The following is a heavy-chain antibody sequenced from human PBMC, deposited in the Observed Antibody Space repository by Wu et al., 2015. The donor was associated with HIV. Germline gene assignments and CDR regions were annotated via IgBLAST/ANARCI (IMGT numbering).Heavy chain of an antibody. Sequence: QVHLVQSGAEVKKPGASVKVSCKLSGNTLTDVSIHWVRQAPGKGLEWMGGHDPEDLGTIYAQKFQDRVTMTRDMSTTTFYMELSSLRSDDTAVYYCASRFGGTMEAFNVWGQGTMVTVS. CDR3: ASRFGGTMEAFNV. J-gene: IGHJ3*01. V-gene: IGHV1-24*01. CDR2: HDPEDLGT. CDR1: GNTLTDVS. D-gene: IGHD3-16*01.